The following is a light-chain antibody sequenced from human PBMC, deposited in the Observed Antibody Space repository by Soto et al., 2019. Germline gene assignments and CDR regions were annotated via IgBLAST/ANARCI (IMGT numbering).Light chain of an antibody. Sequence: EIVMTQSPATLSVSAGERATLSCRASQSVRSNLAWYQQKPGQPPRLLIYAASTRATGIPARFSGSGSGTEFTLTVSSLQSEDFAVYYCQHYNNSPPLTFGGGTKVEIK. CDR1: QSVRSN. CDR3: QHYNNSPPLT. J-gene: IGKJ4*01. CDR2: AAS. V-gene: IGKV3-15*01.